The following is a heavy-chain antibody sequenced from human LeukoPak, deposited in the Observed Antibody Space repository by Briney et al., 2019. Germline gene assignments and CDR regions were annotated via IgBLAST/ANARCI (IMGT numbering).Heavy chain of an antibody. CDR2: INHSRST. D-gene: IGHD6-13*01. Sequence: SQTLSLNCAVYGGSFSGYYWRWIPQPPGKGLEWIGEINHSRSTNYNPYLKSRVTISVDTSKTQFSLKLSSVTAADTAVYYCAARGIAAAPGNYWGQGTLVTVSS. CDR1: GGSFSGYY. CDR3: AARGIAAAPGNY. J-gene: IGHJ4*02. V-gene: IGHV4-34*01.